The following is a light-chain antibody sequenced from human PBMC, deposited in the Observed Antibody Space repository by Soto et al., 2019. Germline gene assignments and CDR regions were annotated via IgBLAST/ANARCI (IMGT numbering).Light chain of an antibody. CDR1: QSVSSSY. CDR2: GAS. J-gene: IGKJ2*01. CDR3: QQYGSS. Sequence: EIVLTQSPGTLSLSPGERATLSCRASQSVSSSYLAWYQQKPGQAPRLLIYGASSRATGIPDRFXXXXXXXXXTLTISRLEPEDFAVYYCQQYGSSFGQGTKLEIK. V-gene: IGKV3-20*01.